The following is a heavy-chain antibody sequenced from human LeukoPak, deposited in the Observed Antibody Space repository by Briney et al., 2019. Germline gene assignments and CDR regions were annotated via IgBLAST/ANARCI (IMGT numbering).Heavy chain of an antibody. CDR3: ARRRPGVTGTTRVDWFDP. J-gene: IGHJ5*02. Sequence: ASVKVSCKASGYTFTSYYMHWVRQAPGQGLEWMGIINPSGGSTSYAQKFQGRVTMTRNTSISTAYMELSSLRSEDTAVYYCARRRPGVTGTTRVDWFDPWGQGTLVTVSS. CDR1: GYTFTSYY. CDR2: INPSGGST. D-gene: IGHD1-7*01. V-gene: IGHV1-46*01.